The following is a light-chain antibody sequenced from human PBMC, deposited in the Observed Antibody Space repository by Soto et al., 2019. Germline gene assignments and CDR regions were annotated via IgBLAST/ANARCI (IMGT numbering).Light chain of an antibody. V-gene: IGKV1-5*01. Sequence: DIQMTHSPSTLSASVGDGVALTCRASQSISNKLAWYQQKPRRAPKRLIYDASSLETGGPSGCCGSGSGAEFTLTISSLLPDDFATYYCQQYNSYSPWTFGQGTKVDIK. J-gene: IGKJ1*01. CDR2: DAS. CDR1: QSISNK. CDR3: QQYNSYSPWT.